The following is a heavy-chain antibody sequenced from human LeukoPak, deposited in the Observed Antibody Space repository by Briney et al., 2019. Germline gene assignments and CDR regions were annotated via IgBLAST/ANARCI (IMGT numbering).Heavy chain of an antibody. CDR2: IYYSGST. J-gene: IGHJ4*02. CDR3: ARDPVLNLGYCSSTSCYTY. V-gene: IGHV4-39*07. Sequence: SETLSLTCTVSGGSISSSSYYWGWIRQPPGKGLEWIGSIYYSGSTYYNPSLKSRVTISVDTSKNQFSLKLSSVTAADTAVYYCARDPVLNLGYCSSTSCYTYWGQGTLVTVSS. D-gene: IGHD2-2*02. CDR1: GGSISSSSYY.